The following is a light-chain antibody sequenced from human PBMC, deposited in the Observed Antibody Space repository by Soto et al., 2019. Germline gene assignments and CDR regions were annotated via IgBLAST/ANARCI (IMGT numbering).Light chain of an antibody. CDR3: QAWDSSTVV. Sequence: SYELTQPPSVSVSPGQTASITCSGDKLGDKYACWYQLKPGQSPALVIYQDSKRPSGIPERFSGSNSGNTATLTISGTQAMDEADYYCQAWDSSTVVFGTGTQLTVL. CDR1: KLGDKY. J-gene: IGLJ1*01. V-gene: IGLV3-1*01. CDR2: QDS.